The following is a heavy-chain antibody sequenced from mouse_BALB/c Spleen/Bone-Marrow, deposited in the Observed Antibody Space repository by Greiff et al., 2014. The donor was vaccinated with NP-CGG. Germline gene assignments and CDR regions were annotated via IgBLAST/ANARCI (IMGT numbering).Heavy chain of an antibody. D-gene: IGHD1-1*01. CDR3: AREGYYGSPFAY. Sequence: QVQLQQSGAELAKPGASVKMSCKASGYTFTSYWMHWVKQRPGQGLEWMGYINPSTGYTEYNQKFKDKATLTADKSSSTAYMQLSSLTSEDPAVYYCAREGYYGSPFAYWGQGTLVTVSA. CDR1: GYTFTSYW. J-gene: IGHJ3*01. V-gene: IGHV1-7*01. CDR2: INPSTGYT.